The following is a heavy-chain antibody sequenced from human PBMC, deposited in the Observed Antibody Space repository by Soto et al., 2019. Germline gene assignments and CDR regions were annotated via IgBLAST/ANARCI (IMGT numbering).Heavy chain of an antibody. D-gene: IGHD4-17*01. CDR1: GGSISSSSYY. Sequence: PSETLSLTCTVSGGSISSSSYYWTWIRQHPGKGLEWIGHIYQSGSAYYNPSLKSRVTMSVDTSKNQFSLKLTSVTAADMAVYYCARTARAMVTMGGYYYYEIDVRAQRTTDTGSS. V-gene: IGHV4-31*03. J-gene: IGHJ6*02. CDR3: ARTARAMVTMGGYYYYEIDV. CDR2: IYQSGSA.